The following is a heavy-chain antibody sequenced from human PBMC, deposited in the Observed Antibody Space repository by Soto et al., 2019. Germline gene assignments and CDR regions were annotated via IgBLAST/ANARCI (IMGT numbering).Heavy chain of an antibody. Sequence: GASVKVSCKASGYTFTSYYMHWVRQAPGQGLEWMGIINPSGGSTSYAQKFQGRVTMTRDTSTSTVYMELSSLRSEDTAVYYCARDQVLGSGSYYSYGADYWGQGTLVTVSS. V-gene: IGHV1-46*03. CDR2: INPSGGST. D-gene: IGHD3-10*01. CDR1: GYTFTSYY. CDR3: ARDQVLGSGSYYSYGADY. J-gene: IGHJ4*02.